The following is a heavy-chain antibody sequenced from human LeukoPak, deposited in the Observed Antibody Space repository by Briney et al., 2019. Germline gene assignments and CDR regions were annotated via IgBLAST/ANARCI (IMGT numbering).Heavy chain of an antibody. Sequence: PGGSLRLSCAASGFTFSDYAMSWVRQAPGKGLEWVSAISGSGGSTYYADSVKGRFTISRDNSKNTLYLQMNSLRAEDTAVYYCDKTRVAVAGPDYYYYGMDVWGQGTTVTVSS. CDR1: GFTFSDYA. V-gene: IGHV3-23*01. CDR2: ISGSGGST. CDR3: DKTRVAVAGPDYYYYGMDV. D-gene: IGHD6-19*01. J-gene: IGHJ6*02.